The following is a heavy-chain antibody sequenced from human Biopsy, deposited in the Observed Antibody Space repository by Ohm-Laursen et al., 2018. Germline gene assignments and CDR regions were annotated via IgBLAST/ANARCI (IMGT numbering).Heavy chain of an antibody. CDR1: GFSFTGYY. CDR2: ISPKSGDT. V-gene: IGHV1-2*02. CDR3: ALQSVAQMKNFDY. Sequence: VSSVKVSCKASGFSFTGYYIHWVRQAPGQGLEWMGWISPKSGDTNYAHKFQGNITMTRDTSMSTAYMEMSRLRCDDTAAYYCALQSVAQMKNFDYWGQGTQVTVSS. J-gene: IGHJ4*02. D-gene: IGHD6-19*01.